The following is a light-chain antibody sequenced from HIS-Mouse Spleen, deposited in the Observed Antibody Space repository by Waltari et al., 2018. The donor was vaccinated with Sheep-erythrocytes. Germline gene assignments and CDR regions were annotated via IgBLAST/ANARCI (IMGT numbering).Light chain of an antibody. Sequence: QSALTQPPSVSGSPGQSVTISCTGTSSDVGSYNRVSWYQQPPGTAPKLMIYEVSNRPSGGPDGFAGSKSGNTASLTISGLQAEDEADYYCSLYTSSSTLVFGGGTKLTVL. V-gene: IGLV2-18*01. J-gene: IGLJ2*01. CDR1: SSDVGSYNR. CDR3: SLYTSSSTLV. CDR2: EVS.